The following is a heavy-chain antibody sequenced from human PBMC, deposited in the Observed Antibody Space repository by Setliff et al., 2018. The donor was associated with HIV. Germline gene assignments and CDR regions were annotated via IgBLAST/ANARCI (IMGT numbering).Heavy chain of an antibody. Sequence: SETLSLTCAVYGRSFSGYYWNWIRQSPGKGLEWIGTISYTGSTYYDPSLKSRVTMSVDTSKNQFSLRLTSVTAADTAVYFCARLRITMIMMLNYFDYWGQGTLVTVSS. CDR2: ISYTGST. D-gene: IGHD3-22*01. J-gene: IGHJ4*02. V-gene: IGHV4-34*01. CDR1: GRSFSGYY. CDR3: ARLRITMIMMLNYFDY.